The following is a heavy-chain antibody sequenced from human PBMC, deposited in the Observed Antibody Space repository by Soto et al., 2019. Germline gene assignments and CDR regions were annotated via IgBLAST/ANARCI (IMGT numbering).Heavy chain of an antibody. CDR3: ARARVGASSFDY. CDR1: GGSISSDY. V-gene: IGHV4-59*08. D-gene: IGHD1-26*01. Sequence: SETLSLTCTVSGGSISSDYWSWIRQPPGKGLEWIGYIYYSGSTNYNPSLKSRVTISVDTSKNQFSLKLSSVTAADTAVYYCARARVGASSFDYWGQGTLVTVSS. CDR2: IYYSGST. J-gene: IGHJ4*02.